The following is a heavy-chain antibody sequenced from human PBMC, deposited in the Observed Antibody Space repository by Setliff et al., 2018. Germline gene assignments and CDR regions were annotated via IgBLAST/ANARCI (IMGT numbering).Heavy chain of an antibody. J-gene: IGHJ6*02. D-gene: IGHD3-10*01. Sequence: GGSLRLSCAASGFTFSRYWMSWVRQAPGKGLEWVANIKQDGSEKYYVDSVKGRFTISRDNAKNSLYLQVNSLRAEDTAVYYCARDHVYGSQYYYYYYGMDVWGQGTTVTVS. CDR1: GFTFSRYW. CDR3: ARDHVYGSQYYYYYYGMDV. V-gene: IGHV3-7*01. CDR2: IKQDGSEK.